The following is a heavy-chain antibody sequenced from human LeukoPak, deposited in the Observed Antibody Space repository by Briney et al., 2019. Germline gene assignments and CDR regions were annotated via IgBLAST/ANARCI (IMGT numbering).Heavy chain of an antibody. V-gene: IGHV6-1*01. D-gene: IGHD6-19*01. CDR1: GDSVSSNSAA. Sequence: SQTLSLTCAISGDSVSSNSAAWNWIRQSPSRGLEWLGRTYYRSKWYNDYAVSVKSRITINPDTSKNQFSLQLNSVTPEDTAVYYCARDWPHSSGWYSLPDWFDPWGQGTLVTVSS. CDR2: TYYRSKWYN. J-gene: IGHJ5*02. CDR3: ARDWPHSSGWYSLPDWFDP.